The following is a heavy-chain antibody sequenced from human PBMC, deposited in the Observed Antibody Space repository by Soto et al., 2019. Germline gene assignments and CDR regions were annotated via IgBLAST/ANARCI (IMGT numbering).Heavy chain of an antibody. CDR1: RGTFSSYT. D-gene: IGHD6-6*01. Sequence: SVKVACKSSRGTFSSYTITGVRQAPGQGLEWMGRIIPILGIANYAQKFQGRVTITADKSTSTAYMELSSLRSEDTAVYYCASIAARPDKYYSYLDVWCKVNTVTVS. CDR2: IIPILGIA. CDR3: ASIAARPDKYYSYLDV. V-gene: IGHV1-69*02. J-gene: IGHJ6*03.